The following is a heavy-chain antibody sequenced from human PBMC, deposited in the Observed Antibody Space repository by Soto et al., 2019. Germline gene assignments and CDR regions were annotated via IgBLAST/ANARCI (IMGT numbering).Heavy chain of an antibody. D-gene: IGHD6-19*01. V-gene: IGHV1-18*01. CDR2: ISAYNGNT. CDR3: ARDSCCGGYVRDPYDY. CDR1: GYTFTSYG. Sequence: ASVKVSCKASGYTFTSYGISWVRQAPGQGLEWMGWISAYNGNTNYAQKLQGRVTMTTDTSTSTAYMELRSLRSDDTAVYYCARDSCCGGYVRDPYDYWGQGTLVTVSS. J-gene: IGHJ4*02.